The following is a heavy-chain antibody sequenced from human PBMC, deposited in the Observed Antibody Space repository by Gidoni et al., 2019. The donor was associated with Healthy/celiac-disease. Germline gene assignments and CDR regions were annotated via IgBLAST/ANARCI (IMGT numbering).Heavy chain of an antibody. D-gene: IGHD2-8*01. CDR2: MNPNSGNT. V-gene: IGHV1-8*01. Sequence: QVQLVQSGAEVKKPGASVKVSCKSSGYTFTSYESNWVRQATGQGLGWMGWMNPNSGNTGYAQKFQGRVTMTRNTSISTAYMELSSLRSEDTAVYYCARASRALRMVWFDPWGQGTLVTVSS. J-gene: IGHJ5*02. CDR1: GYTFTSYE. CDR3: ARASRALRMVWFDP.